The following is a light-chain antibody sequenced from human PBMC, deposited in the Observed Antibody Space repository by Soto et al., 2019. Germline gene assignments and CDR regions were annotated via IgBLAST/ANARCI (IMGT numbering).Light chain of an antibody. Sequence: EIVLTQSPGTLSLSPGERATLSCRASQSVSSSYLAWYQQKPGQAPRLLIYGASSRATGIPDRFSGSGSVTDFTLTISRLEPEDFAVYYCQQYVNSPSYTFGQGTKLEIK. CDR1: QSVSSSY. V-gene: IGKV3-20*01. J-gene: IGKJ2*01. CDR3: QQYVNSPSYT. CDR2: GAS.